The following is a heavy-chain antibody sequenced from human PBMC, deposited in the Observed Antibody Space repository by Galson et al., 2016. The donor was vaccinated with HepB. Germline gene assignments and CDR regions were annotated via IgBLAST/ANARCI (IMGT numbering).Heavy chain of an antibody. D-gene: IGHD3-10*01. CDR1: GFSLTTGVA. V-gene: IGHV2-5*02. CDR3: AHLYYYALYGMDV. CDR2: IYWDDDK. J-gene: IGHJ6*02. Sequence: PALVKPTQSLTLTCTFSGFSLTTGVAVGWIRQPPGKALEWLAVIYWDDDKRFSPSLKTRLTITKDTSKNQVVLTMTNMDPVDTATYYCAHLYYYALYGMDVWGQGTTVTVSS.